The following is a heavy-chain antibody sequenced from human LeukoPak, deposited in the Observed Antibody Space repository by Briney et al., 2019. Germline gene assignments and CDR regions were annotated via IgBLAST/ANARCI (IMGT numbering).Heavy chain of an antibody. V-gene: IGHV3-21*01. CDR1: GFTFSSHD. Sequence: GGSLRLSCAASGFTFSSHDMNWVRQAPGKGLEWASSITTATSSYIYYADSVKGRFTISRDDAKNSLYLQMGSLRAEDTAVYYCARDYGGPHYFDYWGQGTLVTVSS. CDR3: ARDYGGPHYFDY. J-gene: IGHJ4*02. CDR2: ITTATSSYI. D-gene: IGHD2-15*01.